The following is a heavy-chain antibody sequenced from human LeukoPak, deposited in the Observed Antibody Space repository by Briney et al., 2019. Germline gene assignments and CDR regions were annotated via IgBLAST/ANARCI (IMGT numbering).Heavy chain of an antibody. CDR3: AREGDGYKFDY. Sequence: GGSLRLSCAASGFTVSSNYMSWVRQAPGKRLEWVSVIYSGGSTYYADSVKGRFTISRDNSKNTLYLQMNSLRAEDTAVYYCAREGDGYKFDYWGQGTLVTVSS. J-gene: IGHJ4*02. CDR2: IYSGGST. D-gene: IGHD5-24*01. V-gene: IGHV3-53*01. CDR1: GFTVSSNY.